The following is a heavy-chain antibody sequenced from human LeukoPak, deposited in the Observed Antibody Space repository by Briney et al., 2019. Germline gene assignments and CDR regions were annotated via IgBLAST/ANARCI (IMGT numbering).Heavy chain of an antibody. CDR2: INHRGSV. CDR3: ARLCSSTNCYGYNWFDP. V-gene: IGHV4-34*01. CDR1: GGTSIGYD. J-gene: IGHJ5*02. Sequence: LKPSETLSLTYAVYGGTSIGYDWNWIRQPPGKGLERIGEINHRGSVNYNPSLNSRVTISADTSKSQFSLKLRSLTAADTAVYYCARLCSSTNCYGYNWFDPWGQGTPVSVSS. D-gene: IGHD2-2*01.